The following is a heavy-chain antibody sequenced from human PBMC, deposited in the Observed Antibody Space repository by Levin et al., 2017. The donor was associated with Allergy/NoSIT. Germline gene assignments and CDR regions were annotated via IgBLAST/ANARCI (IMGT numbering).Heavy chain of an antibody. V-gene: IGHV3-48*02. J-gene: IGHJ5*02. CDR2: ISSSSSTI. D-gene: IGHD5-18*01. CDR1: GFTFSSYS. Sequence: GESLKISCAASGFTFSSYSMNWVRQAPGKGLEWVSYISSSSSTIYYADSVKGRFTISRDNAKNSLYLQMNSLRDEDTAVYYCARDIQGYSYGLRYNWFDPWGQGTLVTVSS. CDR3: ARDIQGYSYGLRYNWFDP.